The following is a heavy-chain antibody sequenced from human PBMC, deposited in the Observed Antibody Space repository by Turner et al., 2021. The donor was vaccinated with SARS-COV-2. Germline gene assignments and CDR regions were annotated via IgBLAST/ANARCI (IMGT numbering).Heavy chain of an antibody. CDR1: GGSISSSSYY. Sequence: QLQLQESGPGLVKPSETLSLTCTVSGGSISSSSYYWGWIRQPPGKGLEWIGSMYYSGSTYYNPSLKSRVTISVDTSKNQFSLKLSSVTAADTAVYYCAGERRITMVRGVITYYYGMDVWGKGTTVTVSS. CDR2: MYYSGST. J-gene: IGHJ6*04. D-gene: IGHD3-10*01. CDR3: AGERRITMVRGVITYYYGMDV. V-gene: IGHV4-39*01.